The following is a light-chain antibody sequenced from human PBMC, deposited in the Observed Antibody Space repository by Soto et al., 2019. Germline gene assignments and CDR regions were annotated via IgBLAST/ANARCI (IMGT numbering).Light chain of an antibody. V-gene: IGLV4-69*01. CDR2: LNSDGSH. CDR1: SGHSNYA. CDR3: QTWGSGIVV. Sequence: QLVLTQSPSASASLGASVKLTCTLSSGHSNYAIAWHQQQSEKGPRYLMKLNSDGSHSKGDGIPDRFSGSSSGAERYLTITSLQYEDEADYYGQTWGSGIVVFGGGTKLTVL. J-gene: IGLJ2*01.